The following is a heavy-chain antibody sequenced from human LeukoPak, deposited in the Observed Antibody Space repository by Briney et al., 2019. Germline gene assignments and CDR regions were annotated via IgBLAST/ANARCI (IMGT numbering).Heavy chain of an antibody. CDR2: IYTSGGT. V-gene: IGHV4-4*07. Sequence: PSETLSLTCTVSGGSISSYYWSWNRQPAGKGLEWIGRIYTSGGTNYNPSLKSRVTMSVDTSKNQFSLKLSSVTAADTAVYYCAGVQRVTISYWGQGTLVTVSS. CDR3: AGVQRVTISY. D-gene: IGHD3-3*01. J-gene: IGHJ4*02. CDR1: GGSISSYY.